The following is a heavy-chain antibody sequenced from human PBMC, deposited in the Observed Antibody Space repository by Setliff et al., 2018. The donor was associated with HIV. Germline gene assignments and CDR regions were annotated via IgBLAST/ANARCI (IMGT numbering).Heavy chain of an antibody. CDR1: GFTFSDYY. CDR2: ISSSGDTR. CDR3: ASDATRGGDFDF. V-gene: IGHV3-11*01. J-gene: IGHJ4*02. D-gene: IGHD1-26*01. Sequence: GGSLRLSCAASGFTFSDYYMSWIRQAPGKGPEWVSYISSSGDTRYYADSVKGRFTISRDNAKNSLYLQMNSLRAEDRALYYCASDATRGGDFDFWGQGTLVTVSS.